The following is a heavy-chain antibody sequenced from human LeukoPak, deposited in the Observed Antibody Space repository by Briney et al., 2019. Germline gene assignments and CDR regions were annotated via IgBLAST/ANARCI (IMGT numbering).Heavy chain of an antibody. D-gene: IGHD6-19*01. V-gene: IGHV4-4*02. CDR3: ARVDAGWARTAFDI. J-gene: IGHJ3*02. CDR2: IYHSGST. Sequence: SGTLSLTCAVSGGSISSSNWWSWVRQPPGKGLEWIGEIYHSGSTNYNPSPKSRVTTSVDKSKNQFSLKLSSVTAADTAVYYCARVDAGWARTAFDIWGQGTMVTVSS. CDR1: GGSISSSNW.